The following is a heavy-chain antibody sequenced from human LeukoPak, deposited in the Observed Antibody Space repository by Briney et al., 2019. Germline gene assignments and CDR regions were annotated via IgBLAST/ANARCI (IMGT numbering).Heavy chain of an antibody. Sequence: GGSLRLSCAASGFTFSIYAMQWVRQAPGKGLEWVAVISYDGSNKYYADSVKGRFTISRDNSKNTLYLQMNSLRAEDTAVYYCARDLGGYDFPIWGQGTMVTVSS. CDR1: GFTFSIYA. D-gene: IGHD5-12*01. V-gene: IGHV3-30-3*01. J-gene: IGHJ3*02. CDR2: ISYDGSNK. CDR3: ARDLGGYDFPI.